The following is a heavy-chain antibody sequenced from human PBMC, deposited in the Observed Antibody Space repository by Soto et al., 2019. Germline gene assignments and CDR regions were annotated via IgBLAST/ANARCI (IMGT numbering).Heavy chain of an antibody. V-gene: IGHV4-59*01. D-gene: IGHD2-21*02. CDR2: IYYSGST. Sequence: PETLSLTCTVYGGSISSYYWSWIRQPPGKGLEWIGYIYYSGSTNYNPSLKSRVTISVDTSKNQFSLKLSSVTAADTAVYYCARLVTGRRLLRFDPWGQGTLVTVSS. CDR3: ARLVTGRRLLRFDP. J-gene: IGHJ5*02. CDR1: GGSISSYY.